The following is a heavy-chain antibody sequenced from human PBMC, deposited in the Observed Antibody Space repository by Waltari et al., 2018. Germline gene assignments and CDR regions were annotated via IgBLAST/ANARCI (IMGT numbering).Heavy chain of an antibody. V-gene: IGHV1-69*05. D-gene: IGHD4-4*01. CDR3: ARGGATVRAPGVFDY. Sequence: QVQLVQSGAEVKKPGSSVKVSCKDSGGTFSSYAISWERQAPGQGLEWMGGIIPMFGTANDAQKFQGRVTISTEESTSRADRERSSLRSEDTAVYDWARGGATVRAPGVFDYWGQGALVTVSS. CDR1: GGTFSSYA. J-gene: IGHJ4*02. CDR2: IIPMFGTA.